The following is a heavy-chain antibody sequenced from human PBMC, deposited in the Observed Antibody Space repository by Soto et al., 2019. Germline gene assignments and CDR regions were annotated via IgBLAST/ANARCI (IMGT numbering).Heavy chain of an antibody. CDR2: ITPFSGDV. Sequence: QMQLVQSGAEVKKTGSTVTVSCKALGNTFTYRYLHWVRQAPGQALEWMGWITPFSGDVDYAQKFQERVNIRRDRSINTAYMRMSSLRSEDTAMYYCASGGAGSGPFTWELPDHWGQGTLVTVSS. D-gene: IGHD1-26*01. J-gene: IGHJ4*02. V-gene: IGHV1-45*01. CDR3: ASGGAGSGPFTWELPDH. CDR1: GNTFTYRY.